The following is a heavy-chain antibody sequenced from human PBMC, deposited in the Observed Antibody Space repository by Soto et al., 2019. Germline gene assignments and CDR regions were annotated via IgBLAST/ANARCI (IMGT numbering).Heavy chain of an antibody. Sequence: GSLRLSCAASGFTFTSYTMNWVRQAPGKGLEWVSPITTSSSYRYYSGSVKGRLTISRDNAKNSLFLQMNSLRAEDTAVYYCVRGEVPADWGQGTLVTVSS. V-gene: IGHV3-21*01. CDR2: ITTSSSYR. J-gene: IGHJ4*02. CDR3: VRGEVPAD. D-gene: IGHD1-26*01. CDR1: GFTFTSYT.